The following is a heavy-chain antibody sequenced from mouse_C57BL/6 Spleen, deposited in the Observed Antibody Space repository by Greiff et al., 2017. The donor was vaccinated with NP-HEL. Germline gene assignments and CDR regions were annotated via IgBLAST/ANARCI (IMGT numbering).Heavy chain of an antibody. D-gene: IGHD1-1*01. CDR2: IRLKSDNYAT. CDR1: GFTFSNYW. CDR3: TAHYGSSYWYFDV. V-gene: IGHV6-3*01. Sequence: DVKLQESGGGLVQPGGSMKLSCVASGFTFSNYWMNWVRQSPEKGLEWVAQIRLKSDNYATHYAESVKGRFTISRDDSKSSVYLQMNNLRAEDTGIYYCTAHYGSSYWYFDVWGTGTTVTVSS. J-gene: IGHJ1*03.